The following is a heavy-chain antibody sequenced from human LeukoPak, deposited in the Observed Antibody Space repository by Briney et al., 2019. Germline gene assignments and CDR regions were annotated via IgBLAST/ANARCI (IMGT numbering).Heavy chain of an antibody. CDR3: AKYGPQDSGSSHFDY. CDR1: GFTFSSYS. CDR2: ISSTGSTI. V-gene: IGHV3-48*01. D-gene: IGHD1-26*01. J-gene: IGHJ4*02. Sequence: GGSLRLSCAASGFTFSSYSFNWVRQAPGKGLEWLSYISSTGSTIYYADSVKGRFTTSRDNSKNTLFLQMNSLRAEDTAIYYCAKYGPQDSGSSHFDYWGQGALVTVSS.